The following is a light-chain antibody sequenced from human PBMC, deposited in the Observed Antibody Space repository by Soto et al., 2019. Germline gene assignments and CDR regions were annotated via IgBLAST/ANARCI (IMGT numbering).Light chain of an antibody. V-gene: IGKV1-39*01. Sequence: DIQMTQSPSSLSASVGDRVTITCRASQSISSYLNWFQQKPGKAPKLLIYAASILQSGVTSRFSGSGSGTDFTLTISRLKPEDFATYYCQQSYSTPRTFGQGTTVEIK. CDR1: QSISSY. J-gene: IGKJ1*01. CDR3: QQSYSTPRT. CDR2: AAS.